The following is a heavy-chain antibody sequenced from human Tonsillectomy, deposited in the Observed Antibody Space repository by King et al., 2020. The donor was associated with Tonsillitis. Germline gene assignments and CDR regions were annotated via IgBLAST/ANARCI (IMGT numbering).Heavy chain of an antibody. CDR3: TKEGPRSWNYFDY. D-gene: IGHD6-13*01. CDR1: GFIFNSNG. V-gene: IGHV3-30*02. CDR2: IRYDGNKK. Sequence: QVQLVESGGGVVQPGGSLRLSCAASGFIFNSNGMHWVRRAPGKGLEWLAFIRYDGNKKNYVDSVKGRFTISRDNSRNMVYLQMSSLRADDTAMYYCTKEGPRSWNYFDYWGQGTLVTVSS. J-gene: IGHJ4*02.